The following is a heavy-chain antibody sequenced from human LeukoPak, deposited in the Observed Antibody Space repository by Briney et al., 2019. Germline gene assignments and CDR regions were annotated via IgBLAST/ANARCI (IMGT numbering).Heavy chain of an antibody. CDR3: ARDLLYDSSGYFSSASDI. CDR2: ISYDGSNK. Sequence: GSLRLSCAASGFTFSSYAMHWVRQAPGKGLEWVAVISYDGSNKYYADSVKGRFTISRDNSKNTLYLQMNSLRAEDTAVYYCARDLLYDSSGYFSSASDIWGQGTMVTVSS. CDR1: GFTFSSYA. D-gene: IGHD3-22*01. J-gene: IGHJ3*02. V-gene: IGHV3-30*01.